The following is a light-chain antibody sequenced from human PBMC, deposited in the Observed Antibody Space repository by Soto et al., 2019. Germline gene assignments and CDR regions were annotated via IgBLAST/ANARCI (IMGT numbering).Light chain of an antibody. CDR1: QYISSY. Sequence: DIQMTQSPSSLSASVGDRVTITCRASQYISSYVNWYQQKPGKAPKFLIYGASDLQSGVPSRFSGSGSGTDFTLTINSLQPEDFATYYCQQSYSRPLTFGPGTKVDIK. CDR2: GAS. CDR3: QQSYSRPLT. V-gene: IGKV1-39*01. J-gene: IGKJ3*01.